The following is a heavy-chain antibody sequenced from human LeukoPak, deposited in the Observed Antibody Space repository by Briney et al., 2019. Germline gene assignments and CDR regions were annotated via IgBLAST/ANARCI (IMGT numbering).Heavy chain of an antibody. V-gene: IGHV4-30-4*08. J-gene: IGHJ3*02. CDR3: AKSTRHFWSGFVPDAFDI. CDR1: GGSISSGDYY. D-gene: IGHD3-3*02. Sequence: PSETLSLTCTVSGGSISSGDYYWSWIRQPPGKGLEWIGYIYYSGSTYYNPSLKSRVTISVDTSKNQFSLKLSSVTASDTAVYYCAKSTRHFWSGFVPDAFDIWGQGTMVTVSS. CDR2: IYYSGST.